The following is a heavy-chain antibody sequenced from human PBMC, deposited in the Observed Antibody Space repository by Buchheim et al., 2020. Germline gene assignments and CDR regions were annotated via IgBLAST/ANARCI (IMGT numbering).Heavy chain of an antibody. Sequence: QVQLVESGGGVVQAGTSLRLSCAASGFRFGTYSVHWVRQSPGRGLEWLAVIVYDGSSKYYADSVKGRFTISRDNSKQPLHLQMNSLRPEDTAVYFCAREERGGSYYYLDYWGQGTL. V-gene: IGHV3-30*17. CDR2: IVYDGSSK. D-gene: IGHD1-26*01. CDR3: AREERGGSYYYLDY. J-gene: IGHJ4*02. CDR1: GFRFGTYS.